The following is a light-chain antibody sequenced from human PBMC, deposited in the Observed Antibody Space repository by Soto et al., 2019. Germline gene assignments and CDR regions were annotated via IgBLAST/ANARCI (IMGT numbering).Light chain of an antibody. CDR1: QSVSSN. CDR2: GAS. J-gene: IGKJ1*01. CDR3: QQYGSSGT. V-gene: IGKV3-20*01. Sequence: EIVLTQSPGTLSLSPGQRATLSCRASQSVSSNVAWYQQKPGQAPRLLIYGASTRATCIPARVSGSGSGTDFTLTISRLEPEDFAVYYCQQYGSSGTFGQGTKV.